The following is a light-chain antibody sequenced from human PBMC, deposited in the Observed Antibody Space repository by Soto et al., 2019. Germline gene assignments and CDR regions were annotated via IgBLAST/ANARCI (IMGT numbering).Light chain of an antibody. CDR2: EVS. CDR3: SSYTSSGTYV. CDR1: ISDVGGYNY. Sequence: QAVLTQPASVSGSPGQSITISCTGTISDVGGYNYVSWYQQHPGKVPKLVIYEVSNRPSGVSNRFSGSKSGNTASLTISGLQSEDEADYYCSSYTSSGTYVFGTGTKHRP. J-gene: IGLJ1*01. V-gene: IGLV2-14*01.